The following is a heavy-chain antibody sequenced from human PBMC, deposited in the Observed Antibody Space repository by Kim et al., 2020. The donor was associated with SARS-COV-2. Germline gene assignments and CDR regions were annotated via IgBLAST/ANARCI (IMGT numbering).Heavy chain of an antibody. CDR2: DGSST. V-gene: IGHV3-74*01. J-gene: IGHJ4*02. Sequence: DGSSTSYAESVKGRFTISRDNAKNTLYLQMNSLRAEDTAVYYCARGHQDYWGQGTLVTVSS. CDR3: ARGHQDY.